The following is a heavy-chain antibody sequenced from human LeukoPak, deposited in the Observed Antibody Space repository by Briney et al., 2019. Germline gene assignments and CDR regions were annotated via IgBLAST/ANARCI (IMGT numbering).Heavy chain of an antibody. V-gene: IGHV1-46*01. D-gene: IGHD1-14*01. CDR2: INPSGGST. CDR1: GGTFSSYA. CDR3: ARNRNIRGPREPFAY. Sequence: APVKVSCKASGGTFSSYAISWVRQPPGQGLEWMGIINPSGGSTTYAQKFQGRVTMTRDTSTSTVYMELSSLRSEETAVYYCARNRNIRGPREPFAYWGQGTLVTVSS. J-gene: IGHJ4*02.